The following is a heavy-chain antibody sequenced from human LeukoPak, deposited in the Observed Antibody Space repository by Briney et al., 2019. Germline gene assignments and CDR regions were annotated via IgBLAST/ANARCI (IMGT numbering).Heavy chain of an antibody. J-gene: IGHJ4*02. D-gene: IGHD6-19*01. CDR1: GFTFSSYS. CDR2: ISGSGDSI. Sequence: GGSLRLSCAASGFTFSSYSMNWVRQAPGKRLEWVSTISGSGDSIYYADSVKGRFTISRDNSKNTLYLQMNSLRAEDTAVYYCAKRIAVAPRYFDCWGQGTLVTVSS. CDR3: AKRIAVAPRYFDC. V-gene: IGHV3-23*01.